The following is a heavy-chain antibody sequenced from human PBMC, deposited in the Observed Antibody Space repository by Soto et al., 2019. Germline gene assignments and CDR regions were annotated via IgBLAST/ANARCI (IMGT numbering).Heavy chain of an antibody. CDR3: ARDSSLRTKKGSFCSSTSCYTRRGMDV. V-gene: IGHV3-48*03. J-gene: IGHJ6*02. D-gene: IGHD2-2*02. CDR1: GFTFSSYE. CDR2: ISSSGSTI. Sequence: GGSLRLSCAASGFTFSSYEMNWVRQAPGKGLGWVSYISSSGSTIYYADSVKGRFTISRDNAKNSLYLQMNSLRAEDTAVYYCARDSSLRTKKGSFCSSTSCYTRRGMDVWGQGTTVTVSS.